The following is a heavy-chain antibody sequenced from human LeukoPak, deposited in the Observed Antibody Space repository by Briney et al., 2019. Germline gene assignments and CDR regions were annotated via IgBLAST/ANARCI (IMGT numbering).Heavy chain of an antibody. CDR3: ARRANPLALDY. D-gene: IGHD2-2*03. CDR1: GFIFDAYA. CDR2: ISSNGGST. Sequence: GGSLRLSCAASGFIFDAYALHWVRQAPGKGLEFVATISSNGGSTSYANSVKGRFTISRDNSRNTLHLQMGSLKTEDTALYFCARRANPLALDYWGRGTLDAVSS. V-gene: IGHV3-64*01. J-gene: IGHJ4*01.